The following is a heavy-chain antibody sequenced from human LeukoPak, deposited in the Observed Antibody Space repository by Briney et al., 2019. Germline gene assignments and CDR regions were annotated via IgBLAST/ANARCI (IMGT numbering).Heavy chain of an antibody. CDR1: GYTFTGYY. CDR3: ATNENWGTDLHFDY. CDR2: INPNSGGT. D-gene: IGHD7-27*01. Sequence: ASVKVSCKASGYTFTGYYMHWVRQAPGQGLEWMGRINPNSGGTNYAQKFQGRVTMTRDTSINTAYMELRSLRSDDTAVYYCATNENWGTDLHFDYWGQGTLVTVSS. J-gene: IGHJ4*02. V-gene: IGHV1-2*06.